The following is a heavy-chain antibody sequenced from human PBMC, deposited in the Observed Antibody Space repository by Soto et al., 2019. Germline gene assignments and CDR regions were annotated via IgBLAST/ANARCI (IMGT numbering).Heavy chain of an antibody. CDR1: GYTFTSYA. J-gene: IGHJ4*02. CDR3: ARVIGYYSFIDY. Sequence: QVQLVQSGAEEKKPGASVKVSCKASGYTFTSYAMHWVRQAPGQRLEWMGWINAGNGNTKYSQKVQGRVTITRDTSASTAYMELSSLRSEDTAVYYCARVIGYYSFIDYWGQGTLVTVSS. D-gene: IGHD3-22*01. CDR2: INAGNGNT. V-gene: IGHV1-3*05.